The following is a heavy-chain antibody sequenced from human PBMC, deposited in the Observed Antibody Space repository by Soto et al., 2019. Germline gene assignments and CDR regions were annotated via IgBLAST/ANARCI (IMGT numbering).Heavy chain of an antibody. CDR3: ARDGGDTVTHYYYYYGMDV. D-gene: IGHD4-17*01. J-gene: IGHJ6*02. V-gene: IGHV3-21*01. CDR2: ISSSSSYI. Sequence: EVQLVESGGGLVKPGGSLRLSCAASGFTFSSYSMNWVRQAPGKGLEWVSSISSSSSYIYYADSVKGRFTISRDNAKNSLYLQMNSLRAEDTAVYYCARDGGDTVTHYYYYYGMDVWGQGTTVTVSS. CDR1: GFTFSSYS.